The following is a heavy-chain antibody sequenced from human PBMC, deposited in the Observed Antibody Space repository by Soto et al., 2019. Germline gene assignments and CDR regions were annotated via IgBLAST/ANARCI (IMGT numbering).Heavy chain of an antibody. CDR3: ARGVPYSYGYVSWFDP. Sequence: SETLSLTCTVSGGSISSGDYYWSWIRQPPGKGLEWIGYIYYSGSTNYNPSLKSRVTISVDTSKNQFSLKLSSVTAADTAVYYCARGVPYSYGYVSWFDPWGQGTLVTVSS. V-gene: IGHV4-61*08. CDR2: IYYSGST. J-gene: IGHJ5*02. D-gene: IGHD5-18*01. CDR1: GGSISSGDYY.